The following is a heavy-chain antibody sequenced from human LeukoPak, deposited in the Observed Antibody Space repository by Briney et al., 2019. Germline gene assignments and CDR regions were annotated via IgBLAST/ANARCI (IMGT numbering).Heavy chain of an antibody. V-gene: IGHV4-38-2*01. J-gene: IGHJ5*02. CDR2: IYHSGST. D-gene: IGHD2-21*02. CDR3: ARSVVTATLGWFDP. Sequence: SETLSLTCAVSGYSISSGYYWGRIRQPPGKGLEWIGNIYHSGSTYYNPSLKSRVTISVDKSKNQFSLKLRSVTAADTAVYYCARSVVTATLGWFDPWGQGTLVTVSS. CDR1: GYSISSGYY.